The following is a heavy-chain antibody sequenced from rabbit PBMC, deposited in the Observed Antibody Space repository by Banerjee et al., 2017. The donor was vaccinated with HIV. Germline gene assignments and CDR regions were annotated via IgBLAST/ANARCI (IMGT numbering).Heavy chain of an antibody. J-gene: IGHJ6*01. CDR1: GFSFSGNDY. Sequence: QEQLVESGGGLVQPGASLTLTCTASGFSFSGNDYMCWVRQAPGKGLEWISCIIGSSGGFTYSATWAKGRFTCSKTSSTTVTLQMTSLTVADTATYFCARDTATSFSSYGMDLWGPGTLVTVS. CDR3: ARDTATSFSSYGMDL. D-gene: IGHD7-1*01. V-gene: IGHV1S45*01. CDR2: IIGSSGGFT.